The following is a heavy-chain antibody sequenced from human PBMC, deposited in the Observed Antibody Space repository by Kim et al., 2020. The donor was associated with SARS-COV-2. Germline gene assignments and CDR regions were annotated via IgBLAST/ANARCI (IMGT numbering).Heavy chain of an antibody. D-gene: IGHD3-3*01. CDR2: IVVGSGNT. V-gene: IGHV1-58*02. Sequence: SVKVSCKASGFTFTSSAMQWVRQARGQRLEWIGWIVVGSGNTNYAQKFQERVTITRDMSTSTAYMELSSLRSEDTAVYYCAADYTDYDFWSGFQLDVWGKGTTVTVSS. CDR3: AADYTDYDFWSGFQLDV. J-gene: IGHJ6*04. CDR1: GFTFTSSA.